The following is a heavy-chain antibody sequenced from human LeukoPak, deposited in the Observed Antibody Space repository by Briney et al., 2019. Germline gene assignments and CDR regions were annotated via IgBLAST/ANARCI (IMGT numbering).Heavy chain of an antibody. CDR2: IKQDGSEK. CDR3: AGARGWEFSS. CDR1: GFTFSSYW. Sequence: GGSLRLSCAASGFTFSSYWMGWVRQAPGMGLEWVATIKQDGSEKYYLDSVKGRFTISRDNAKNSLFLQMNSLRAEDTAVHYCAGARGWEFSSWGQGTLVTVSS. V-gene: IGHV3-7*01. D-gene: IGHD1-26*01. J-gene: IGHJ5*02.